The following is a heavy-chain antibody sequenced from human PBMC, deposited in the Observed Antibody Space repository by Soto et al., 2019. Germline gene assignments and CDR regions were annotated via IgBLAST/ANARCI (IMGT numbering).Heavy chain of an antibody. D-gene: IGHD3-9*01. J-gene: IGHJ5*02. CDR1: GFTFSSYA. CDR3: AKDPEYYDILTGYYPSWFDP. V-gene: IGHV3-23*01. CDR2: ISGSGGST. Sequence: VRSLRLSCAASGFTFSSYAMSWVSQAPGKGLEWVSAISGSGGSTYYADSVKGRFTISRDNSKNTLYLQMNSLRAEDTAVYYCAKDPEYYDILTGYYPSWFDPWGQGTLVTVSS.